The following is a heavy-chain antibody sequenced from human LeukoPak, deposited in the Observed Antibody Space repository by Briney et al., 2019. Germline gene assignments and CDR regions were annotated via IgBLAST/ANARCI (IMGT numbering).Heavy chain of an antibody. V-gene: IGHV3-11*04. Sequence: GGSLRLSCAASGFTFSDYYMSWIRQAPGKGLEWVSYISSSGSTIYYADSVKGRFTISRDNAKNSLHLQMNSLRAEDTGVYYCARDPAIQAWLSAYYFDYWGQGALVTVSS. J-gene: IGHJ4*02. CDR2: ISSSGSTI. CDR1: GFTFSDYY. CDR3: ARDPAIQAWLSAYYFDY. D-gene: IGHD5-18*01.